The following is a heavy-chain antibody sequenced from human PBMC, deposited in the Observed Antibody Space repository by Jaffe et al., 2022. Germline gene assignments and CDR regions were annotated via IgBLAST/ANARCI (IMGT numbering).Heavy chain of an antibody. D-gene: IGHD3-9*01. CDR1: GGSISSGSYY. J-gene: IGHJ2*01. Sequence: QVQLQESGPGLVKPSQTLSLTCTVSGGSISSGSYYWSWIRQPAGKGLEWIGRIYTSGSTNYNPSLKSRVTISVDTSKNQFSLKLSSVTAADTAVYYCARATEGLYDILTGYPQVSLWYFDLWGRGTLVTVSS. CDR3: ARATEGLYDILTGYPQVSLWYFDL. CDR2: IYTSGST. V-gene: IGHV4-61*02.